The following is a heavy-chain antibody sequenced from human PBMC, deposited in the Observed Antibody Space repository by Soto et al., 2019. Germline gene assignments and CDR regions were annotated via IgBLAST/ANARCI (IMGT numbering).Heavy chain of an antibody. V-gene: IGHV1-18*01. J-gene: IGHJ4*02. CDR2: ISPANGNT. CDR1: GYTFANYG. CDR3: AREGTTSTFDY. D-gene: IGHD1-26*01. Sequence: ASVKVSCKTSGYTFANYGFNWVRQAPGQGLEWIGRISPANGNTNYAQNFWGRVTMTTDTSTRTAYMEVRDLKSDDTAVYFRAREGTTSTFDYWGQGTLVTVSS.